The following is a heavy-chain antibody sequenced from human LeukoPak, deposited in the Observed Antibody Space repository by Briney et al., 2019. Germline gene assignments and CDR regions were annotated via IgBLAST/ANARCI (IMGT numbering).Heavy chain of an antibody. J-gene: IGHJ3*02. D-gene: IGHD1-26*01. CDR2: MNPNSGNT. V-gene: IGHV1-8*01. CDR3: ATVRGSYRTYAFDI. CDR1: GYTFTSCD. Sequence: ASVKVSCKASGYTFTSCDINWVRQATGQGLEWMGWMNPNSGNTGYAQKFQGRVTMTRNTSISTAYMELSSLRSEDTAVYYCATVRGSYRTYAFDIWGQGTMVTVSS.